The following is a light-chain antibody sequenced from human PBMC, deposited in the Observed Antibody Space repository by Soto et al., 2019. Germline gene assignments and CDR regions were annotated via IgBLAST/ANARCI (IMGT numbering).Light chain of an antibody. CDR3: QQYDTDAWT. CDR2: AAS. V-gene: IGKV1-39*01. CDR1: QSIVRF. Sequence: DIQMTQSPSSLSASVGDRVTIPCRASQSIVRFLNWYQQKPGKAPKLLIYAASSLQSGVPSRFSGSGSGTDFTLTISGLQPDDFATYYCQQYDTDAWTFGQGTK. J-gene: IGKJ1*01.